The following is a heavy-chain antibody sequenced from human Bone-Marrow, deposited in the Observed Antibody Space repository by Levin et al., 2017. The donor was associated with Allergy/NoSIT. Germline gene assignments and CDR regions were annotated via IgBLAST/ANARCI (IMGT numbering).Heavy chain of an antibody. J-gene: IGHJ4*02. D-gene: IGHD2-2*01. CDR2: INSISSAI. CDR1: GSAFTSHS. CDR3: AREYSSKARFDY. V-gene: IGHV3-48*02. Sequence: PGGSLRLSCAGSGSAFTSHSINWVRQAPGKGLEWISFINSISSAIYYADSVKGRFTISRDHAQNSVYLQMNSLRDEDTAMYYCAREYSSKARFDYWGQGTLVTVSS.